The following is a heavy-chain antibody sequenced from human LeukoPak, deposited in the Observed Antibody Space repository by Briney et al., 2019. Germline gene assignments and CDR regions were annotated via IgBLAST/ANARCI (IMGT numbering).Heavy chain of an antibody. Sequence: SETLSLTCAVNAGSFTGCYWSWLRQPPGKGLEWIGEIDHTGSISYNPSLRSRVTISVDTFKNQFSLNLRSVTAADRAIYYCARGGYGPGSHYRYWGQGTLVTVSS. CDR2: IDHTGSI. D-gene: IGHD3-10*01. J-gene: IGHJ4*02. CDR3: ARGGYGPGSHYRY. CDR1: AGSFTGCY. V-gene: IGHV4-34*01.